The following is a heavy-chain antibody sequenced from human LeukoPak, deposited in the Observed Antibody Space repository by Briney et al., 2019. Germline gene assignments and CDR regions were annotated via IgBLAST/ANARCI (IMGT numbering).Heavy chain of an antibody. CDR2: IYYSGST. CDR3: ARDRSTSAFDI. J-gene: IGHJ3*02. Sequence: SQTLSLTCTVSGGSISSYYWSWIRQPPGKGLEWIGYIYYSGSTRYNPSLKSRVTISVDTSKNQFSLKLSSVTAADTAVYYCARDRSTSAFDIWGQGTMVTVSS. CDR1: GGSISSYY. D-gene: IGHD5/OR15-5a*01. V-gene: IGHV4-59*12.